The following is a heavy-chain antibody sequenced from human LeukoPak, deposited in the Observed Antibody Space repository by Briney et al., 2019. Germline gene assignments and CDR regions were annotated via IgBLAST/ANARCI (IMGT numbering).Heavy chain of an antibody. Sequence: ASVKVSCKASGYTFTSYGISWVRQAPGQGLEWMGWISAYNGNTNYAQKLQGRVTMTRDTSISTAYMELSRLRSDDTAVYYCARGPRIVGATTHYYYYYMDVWGKGTTVTISS. CDR2: ISAYNGNT. D-gene: IGHD1-26*01. J-gene: IGHJ6*03. CDR1: GYTFTSYG. V-gene: IGHV1-18*01. CDR3: ARGPRIVGATTHYYYYYMDV.